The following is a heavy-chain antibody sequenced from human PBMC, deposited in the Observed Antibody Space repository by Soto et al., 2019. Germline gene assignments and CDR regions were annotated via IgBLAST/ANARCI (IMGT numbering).Heavy chain of an antibody. CDR2: ISSSSSYI. CDR1: GFTFSSHS. Sequence: GGSLRLSCAASGFTFSSHSMNWVRQAPGKGLEWVSSISSSSSYIYYADSVKGRFTISRDNAKNSLYLQMNSLRAEDTAVYYCARMITMVRGVIKWEFDWFDPWGQGTLVTVSS. J-gene: IGHJ5*02. CDR3: ARMITMVRGVIKWEFDWFDP. D-gene: IGHD3-10*01. V-gene: IGHV3-21*01.